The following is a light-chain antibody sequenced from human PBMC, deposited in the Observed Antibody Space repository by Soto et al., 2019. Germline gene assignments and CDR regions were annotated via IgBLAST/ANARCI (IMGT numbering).Light chain of an antibody. V-gene: IGLV2-11*01. CDR3: CSYAGSDNPNYV. CDR1: SSDVGGYNY. J-gene: IGLJ1*01. Sequence: QSALTQPRSVSGSPGQSVTISCTGTSSDVGGYNYVSWYQQHPGKAPKLMIYDVSKRPSGVPDRFSGSKSGNTASLTISGLQAEDEADYYCCSYAGSDNPNYVFGTGTKLTVL. CDR2: DVS.